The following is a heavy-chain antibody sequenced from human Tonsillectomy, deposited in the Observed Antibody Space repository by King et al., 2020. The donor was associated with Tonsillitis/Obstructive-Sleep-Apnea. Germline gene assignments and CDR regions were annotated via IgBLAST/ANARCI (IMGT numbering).Heavy chain of an antibody. CDR1: GFSLSTSGVG. Sequence: TLKESGPTLVKPTQTLTLTCTFSGFSLSTSGVGVGWIRQSPGKALEWLAVIYWDDDKRYSPSLKSRLTITKDTSKNQVVLTMTNMDPVDTATYYCANQRYCDNTRNYIGKIDWFDPWGQGGPVTVSS. D-gene: IGHD2-2*02. CDR2: IYWDDDK. CDR3: ANQRYCDNTRNYIGKIDWFDP. J-gene: IGHJ5*02. V-gene: IGHV2-5*02.